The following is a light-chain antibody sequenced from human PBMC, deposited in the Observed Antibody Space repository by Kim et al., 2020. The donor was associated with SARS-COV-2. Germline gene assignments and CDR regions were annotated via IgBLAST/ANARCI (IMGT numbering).Light chain of an antibody. V-gene: IGKV3-11*01. CDR3: RRVVSWLRT. CDR1: QSVPTT. J-gene: IGKJ4*01. Sequence: LSPGKRSPLPGRASQSVPTTLAWYHQKPGQPPRLLTFAESTRAPGVPARFRGSGSGTDFPLTISSLEPEDFAVYYGRRVVSWLRTFGGGTKVDIK. CDR2: AES.